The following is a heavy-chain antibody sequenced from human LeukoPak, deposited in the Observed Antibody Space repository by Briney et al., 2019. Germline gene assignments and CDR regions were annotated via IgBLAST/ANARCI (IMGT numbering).Heavy chain of an antibody. CDR3: ARVRVTTSSYYFDY. CDR2: IYSGGST. J-gene: IGHJ4*02. D-gene: IGHD4-11*01. V-gene: IGHV3-53*01. CDR1: GFTVSSDY. Sequence: GGSLRLSCAASGFTVSSDYMSWVRQAPGKGLEWVSVIYSGGSTYYADSVKGRFTISRDNSKNTLYLQMNSLRAEDTAVYYCARVRVTTSSYYFDYWGQGTLVTVSS.